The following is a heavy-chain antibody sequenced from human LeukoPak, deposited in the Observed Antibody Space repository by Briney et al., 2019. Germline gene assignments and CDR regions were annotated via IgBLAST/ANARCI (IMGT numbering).Heavy chain of an antibody. V-gene: IGHV3-49*03. CDR3: ARPHRVSGDAFDI. CDR1: GFTFGDYP. J-gene: IGHJ3*02. Sequence: PGGSLRLSCIGSGFTFGDYPMSWFRQAPGKGLEWVSFIRTKTYGGTTEYAASVKGRFIISRDDSENIAYLQMDSLKTEDTAVYYCARPHRVSGDAFDIWGQGTMVTVFS. CDR2: IRTKTYGGTT.